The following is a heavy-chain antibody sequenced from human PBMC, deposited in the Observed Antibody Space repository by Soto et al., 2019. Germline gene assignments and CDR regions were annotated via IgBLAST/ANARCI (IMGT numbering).Heavy chain of an antibody. CDR3: ARDAQLWNDVGAFDI. Sequence: PGGSLRLSCAASGFTFSSYAMHWVRQAPGKGLEYVSAISSNGGSTYYANSVKGRFTISRDNSKNTLYLQMGSLRAEDMAVYYCARDAQLWNDVGAFDIWGQGTMVTVSS. CDR2: ISSNGGST. D-gene: IGHD1-1*01. CDR1: GFTFSSYA. J-gene: IGHJ3*02. V-gene: IGHV3-64*01.